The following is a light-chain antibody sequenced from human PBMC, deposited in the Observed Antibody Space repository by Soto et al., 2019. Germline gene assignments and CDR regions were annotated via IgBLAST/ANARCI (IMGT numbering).Light chain of an antibody. V-gene: IGLV1-47*01. CDR1: SSNIGSNY. Sequence: QSVLTQPPSASGTPGQRVTISCSGSSSNIGSNYVYWYQQLPGTAPKLLIYRNNQRPSGVPDRFSGSKSGTSASLAISGPRSGDEAEYYCAAWDDSLSGRGVFGGGTKLTVL. CDR3: AAWDDSLSGRGV. J-gene: IGLJ3*02. CDR2: RNN.